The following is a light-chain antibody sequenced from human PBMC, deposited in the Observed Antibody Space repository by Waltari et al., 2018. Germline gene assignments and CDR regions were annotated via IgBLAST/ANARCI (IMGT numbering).Light chain of an antibody. CDR3: QSYDSSLSGSGV. CDR2: GNS. V-gene: IGLV1-40*01. J-gene: IGLJ2*01. CDR1: SSNIGAGSD. Sequence: QSVLTQPPSVSGAPGQRVTISCTGSSSNIGAGSDVHRYQQLPGTAPKLLIHGNSNRPSGVPDRFSGSKSGTSASLAITGLQAEDEADYYCQSYDSSLSGSGVFGGGTKLTVL.